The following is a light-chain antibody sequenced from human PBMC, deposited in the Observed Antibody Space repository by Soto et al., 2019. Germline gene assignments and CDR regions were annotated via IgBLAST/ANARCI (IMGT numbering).Light chain of an antibody. V-gene: IGLV1-44*01. CDR2: IND. CDR3: AAWDDSLNAL. Sequence: SVLTQPPSASGTPGQTVTISCSGSSSNIGDNPVNWYQQLPGAAPKLLIYINDQRPSGVPDRFSGSKSGTSASLAISGLQPEDEAEDYCAAWDDSLNALFGTGTKLTVL. J-gene: IGLJ1*01. CDR1: SSNIGDNP.